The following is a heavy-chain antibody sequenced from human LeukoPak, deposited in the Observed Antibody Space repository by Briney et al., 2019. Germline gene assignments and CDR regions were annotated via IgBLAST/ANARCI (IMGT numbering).Heavy chain of an antibody. CDR2: IIGSGVTT. V-gene: IGHV3-23*01. CDR1: GFTFSSYA. Sequence: GGSLRLSCAGSGFTFSSYAMSWARQAPGKGLEWVSTIIGSGVTTYYADSVKGRFTISRDNAKNSLYLQMNSLRAEDTAVYYCAREGRDGDYAWFDPWGQGTLVTVSS. D-gene: IGHD4-17*01. J-gene: IGHJ5*02. CDR3: AREGRDGDYAWFDP.